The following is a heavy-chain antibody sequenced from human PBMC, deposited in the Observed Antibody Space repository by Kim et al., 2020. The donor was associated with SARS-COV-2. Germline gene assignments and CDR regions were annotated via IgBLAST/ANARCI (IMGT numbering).Heavy chain of an antibody. J-gene: IGHJ4*02. CDR2: INHSGST. Sequence: SETLSLTCAVYGGSFSGYYWSWIRQPPGKGLEWIGEINHSGSTNYNPSLKSRVTISVDTSKNQFSLKLSSVTAADTAVYYCARVPHYYDSSGYYYFDYWGQGTLVTVSS. CDR3: ARVPHYYDSSGYYYFDY. CDR1: GGSFSGYY. D-gene: IGHD3-22*01. V-gene: IGHV4-34*01.